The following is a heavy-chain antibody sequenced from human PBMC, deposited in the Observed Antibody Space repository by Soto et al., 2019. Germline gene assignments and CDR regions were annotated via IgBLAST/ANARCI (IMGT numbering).Heavy chain of an antibody. CDR1: GYTFTSYA. J-gene: IGHJ4*02. Sequence: GASVKVSCKASGYTFTSYAMHWVRQAPGQRLEWMGWINADNGNTKYSQKFQGRVTMTTDTSTSTAYMELRSLRSDDTAVYYCARESSSSCHDYWGQGTLVTVSS. CDR2: INADNGNT. D-gene: IGHD6-13*01. CDR3: ARESSSSCHDY. V-gene: IGHV1-3*01.